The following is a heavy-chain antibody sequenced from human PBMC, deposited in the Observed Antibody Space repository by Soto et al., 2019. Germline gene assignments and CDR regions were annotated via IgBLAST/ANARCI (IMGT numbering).Heavy chain of an antibody. J-gene: IGHJ5*02. CDR1: GGSFSGYY. CDR3: ARGRRNWFDP. V-gene: IGHV4-34*01. CDR2: INHSGST. Sequence: SETLSLTCAVYGGSFSGYYWSWIRQPPGKGLEWIGEINHSGSTNYNPSLKSRVTISVDTSKNQFSLKLSSVTAADTAVYYCARGRRNWFDPWGQGTLVTVSS.